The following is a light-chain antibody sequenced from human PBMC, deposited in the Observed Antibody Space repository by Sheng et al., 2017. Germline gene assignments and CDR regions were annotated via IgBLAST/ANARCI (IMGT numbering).Light chain of an antibody. J-gene: IGKJ1*01. V-gene: IGKV3-15*01. CDR3: QQYNNWPRT. Sequence: EIVMTQSPATLSVSPGERATLSCRASQSVSNNLAWYQQKPDQAPRLVIYGASTRATGIPARFSGSGSGTEFTLTISSLQSEDFAVYYCQQYNNWPRTFGQGTKVEIK. CDR2: GAS. CDR1: QSVSNN.